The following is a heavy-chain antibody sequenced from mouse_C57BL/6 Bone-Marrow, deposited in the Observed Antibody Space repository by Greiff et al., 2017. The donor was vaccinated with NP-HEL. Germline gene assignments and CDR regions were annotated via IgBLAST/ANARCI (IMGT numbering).Heavy chain of an antibody. J-gene: IGHJ2*01. Sequence: VQLQQPGAELVKPGASVKMSCKASGYTFTSYWITWVKQRPGQGLEWIGDIYPGSGSTNYNEKFKSKATLTVDTSSSTAYMQLSSLTSEDSAVYYCALYYYGSEYFDYWGQGTTLTVSS. CDR2: IYPGSGST. CDR1: GYTFTSYW. CDR3: ALYYYGSEYFDY. D-gene: IGHD1-1*01. V-gene: IGHV1-55*01.